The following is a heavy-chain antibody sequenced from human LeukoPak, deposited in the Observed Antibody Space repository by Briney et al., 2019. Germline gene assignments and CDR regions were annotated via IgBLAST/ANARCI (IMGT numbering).Heavy chain of an antibody. CDR3: AKDQRAVAGTCFDN. J-gene: IGHJ4*02. CDR1: GFTFSSYA. CDR2: ISGSRNSP. Sequence: GGSLRLSCAASGFTFSSYAMTWVRQAPGKGLEWVADISGSRNSPNYADSVKGRFTISRDNSNNTLYLQMKTLSAEDTAVYYCAKDQRAVAGTCFDNWGQGTLVTVSS. D-gene: IGHD6-19*01. V-gene: IGHV3-23*01.